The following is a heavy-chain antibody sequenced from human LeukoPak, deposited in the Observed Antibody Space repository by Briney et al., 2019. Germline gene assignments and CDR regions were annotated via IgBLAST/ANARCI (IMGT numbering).Heavy chain of an antibody. CDR3: ARDRIVVVVAAIREGFDP. J-gene: IGHJ5*02. V-gene: IGHV3-21*01. CDR2: ISSSSSYI. Sequence: GGSLRHSCAASGFTFSSYSMNWVRQAPGKGLEWVSSISSSSSYIYYADSVKGRFTISRDNAKNSLYLQMNSLRAEDTAVYYCARDRIVVVVAAIREGFDPRGQGTLVTVSS. D-gene: IGHD2-15*01. CDR1: GFTFSSYS.